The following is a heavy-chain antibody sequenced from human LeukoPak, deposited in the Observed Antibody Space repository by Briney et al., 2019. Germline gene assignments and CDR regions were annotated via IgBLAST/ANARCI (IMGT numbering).Heavy chain of an antibody. CDR1: GGSISSSSYY. J-gene: IGHJ6*03. CDR3: ARAPTHCSTCWYYYMDV. V-gene: IGHV4-39*07. CDR2: IYHSGST. D-gene: IGHD6-13*01. Sequence: SETLSLTCTVSGGSISSSSYYWGWIRQPPGKGLEWIGSIYHSGSTYYNPSLKSRVTISVDTSKNQFSLKLSSVTAEDTAVYYCARAPTHCSTCWYYYMDVWGKGTTVTVSS.